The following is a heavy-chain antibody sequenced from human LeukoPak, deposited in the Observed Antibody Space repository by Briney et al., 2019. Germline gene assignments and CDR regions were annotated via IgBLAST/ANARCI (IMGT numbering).Heavy chain of an antibody. V-gene: IGHV4-31*03. J-gene: IGHJ5*02. CDR1: GGSISNGAYY. CDR2: IYYTGST. Sequence: SETLSLTCTVSGGSISNGAYYWTWIRQLPGKGLEWIGYIYYTGSTYYNPSLKSRVTISVDTSKNQFSLYFISLTAADTAVYSCARETYSSSFFDPWGQGTLVTVSS. CDR3: ARETYSSSFFDP. D-gene: IGHD6-13*01.